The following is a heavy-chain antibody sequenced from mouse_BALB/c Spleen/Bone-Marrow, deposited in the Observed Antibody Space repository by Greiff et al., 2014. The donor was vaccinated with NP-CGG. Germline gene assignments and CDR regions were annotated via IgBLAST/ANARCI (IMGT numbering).Heavy chain of an antibody. Sequence: DLGKAGASVKLFCKASGYSFTSYWVNWVKKRPGQGLVWIGRIGPGSDTTYYNEMFKGKATLTVDTSSTTAYIQLSSLSSEDSAVYFCARFPFYYGSSFYYFDYWGQGTTLTVSS. J-gene: IGHJ2*01. CDR3: ARFPFYYGSSFYYFDY. CDR2: IGPGSDTT. D-gene: IGHD1-1*01. CDR1: GYSFTSYW. V-gene: IGHV1S41*01.